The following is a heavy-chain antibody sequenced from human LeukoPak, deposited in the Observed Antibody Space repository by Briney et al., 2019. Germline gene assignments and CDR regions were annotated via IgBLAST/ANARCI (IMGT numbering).Heavy chain of an antibody. J-gene: IGHJ6*02. D-gene: IGHD6-13*01. CDR3: AKDMDGSSWYRWSYYGMDV. Sequence: PGGSLRLSCAASGFTFSSYGMHWVRQAPGKGLEWVAVISYDGSNKYYADSVKGRFTISRDNSKNTLYLQMNSLRAEDTAVYYCAKDMDGSSWYRWSYYGMDVWGQGTTVTVSS. V-gene: IGHV3-30*18. CDR1: GFTFSSYG. CDR2: ISYDGSNK.